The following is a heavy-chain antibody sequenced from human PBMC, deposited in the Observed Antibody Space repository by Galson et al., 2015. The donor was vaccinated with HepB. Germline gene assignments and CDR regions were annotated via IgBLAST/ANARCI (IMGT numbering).Heavy chain of an antibody. CDR3: AKVAILGATPHYFDY. V-gene: IGHV3-23*01. Sequence: SLRLSCAASGFRFSTYAMSWVRQAPGKGLEWVSAISGGGEIISSADSVKGRFTISRDNAKNTLFLQMSSLRVDDTAMYYCAKVAILGATPHYFDYWGQGTLVTVSS. CDR1: GFRFSTYA. J-gene: IGHJ4*02. D-gene: IGHD3-16*01. CDR2: ISGGGEII.